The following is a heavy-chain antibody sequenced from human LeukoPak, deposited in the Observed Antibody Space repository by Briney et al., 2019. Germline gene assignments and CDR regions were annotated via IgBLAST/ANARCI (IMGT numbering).Heavy chain of an antibody. CDR1: GYTFTGYY. CDR3: ARDLAAVAGAYY. Sequence: ASVKVSCKASGYTFTGYYMHWVRQAPGQGLGWMGWINPNSGGTNYAQKFQGRVTMTRDTSISTAYMELSGLRSDDTAVYYCARDLAAVAGAYYWGQGTLVTVSS. V-gene: IGHV1-2*02. J-gene: IGHJ4*02. D-gene: IGHD6-19*01. CDR2: INPNSGGT.